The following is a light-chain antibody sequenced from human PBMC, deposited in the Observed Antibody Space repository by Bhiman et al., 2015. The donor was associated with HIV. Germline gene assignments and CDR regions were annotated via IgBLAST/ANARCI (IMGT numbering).Light chain of an antibody. V-gene: IGLV3-21*04. J-gene: IGLJ1*01. CDR2: YDS. Sequence: SYVLTQPPSVSVAPGKTARITCGGNNIGSKSVHWYQQKPGQAPVLVIYYDSDRPSDIPDRFSGSKSGNTATLTISRVEAGDEADYYCQLWDSSSDHRYVFGTGTKVTVL. CDR3: QLWDSSSDHRYV. CDR1: NIGSKS.